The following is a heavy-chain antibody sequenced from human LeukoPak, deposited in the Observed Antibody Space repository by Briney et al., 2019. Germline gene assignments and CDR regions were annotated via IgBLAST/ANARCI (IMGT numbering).Heavy chain of an antibody. Sequence: ASVKVSCTASGYTFTGYYMHWVRQAPGQGLEWMGWINPNSGGTNYAQKFQGRVTMTRDTSISTAYMELSRLRSDDTAVYYCAREDDSSGWLDYWGQGTLVTVSS. V-gene: IGHV1-2*02. J-gene: IGHJ4*02. CDR2: INPNSGGT. CDR1: GYTFTGYY. D-gene: IGHD6-19*01. CDR3: AREDDSSGWLDY.